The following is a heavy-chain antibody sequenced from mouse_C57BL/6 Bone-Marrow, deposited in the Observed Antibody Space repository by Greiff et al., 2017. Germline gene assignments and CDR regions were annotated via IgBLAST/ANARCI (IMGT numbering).Heavy chain of an antibody. CDR1: GYSFTGYY. J-gene: IGHJ3*01. CDR2: INPSTGGT. D-gene: IGHD2-3*01. CDR3: ARGPLYDGNYTY. Sequence: EVKLMESGPELVKPGASVTISCKASGYSFTGYYMNWVTQSPEKSLEWIGEINPSTGGTTYNQKFKAKATLTVDKSSSTAYMPLKSLPSYDSAVYYCARGPLYDGNYTYWGQGTLVTVSA. V-gene: IGHV1-42*01.